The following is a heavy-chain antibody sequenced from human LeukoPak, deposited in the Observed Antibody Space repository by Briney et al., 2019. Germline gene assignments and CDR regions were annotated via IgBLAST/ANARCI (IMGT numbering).Heavy chain of an antibody. CDR1: GGSFSGYY. CDR3: ARGREYTGYDLYY. J-gene: IGHJ4*02. CDR2: VVHGGST. V-gene: IGHV4-34*01. D-gene: IGHD5-12*01. Sequence: KPSETLSLTCAVYGGSFSGYYWSWIRPPPGKGLEWIGEVVHGGSTDYNPSLKSRVTISVDESKNQFSLRLSSVTTADTAVYYCARGREYTGYDLYYWGQGTLVTVSS.